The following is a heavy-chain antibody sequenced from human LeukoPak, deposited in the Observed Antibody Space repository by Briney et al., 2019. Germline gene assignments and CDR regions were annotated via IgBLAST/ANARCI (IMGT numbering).Heavy chain of an antibody. Sequence: PGESLRLSCAVSGFTFSSYAMSWVRQAPGKGLEWVSGISGSGGSTYYADPVKGRFTISRDNSKNTLYLQMNSLRAEDTAVYYCARTKGAHYGDYTFDFWGKGTLVTVSS. V-gene: IGHV3-23*01. CDR2: ISGSGGST. J-gene: IGHJ4*02. CDR1: GFTFSSYA. D-gene: IGHD4-17*01. CDR3: ARTKGAHYGDYTFDF.